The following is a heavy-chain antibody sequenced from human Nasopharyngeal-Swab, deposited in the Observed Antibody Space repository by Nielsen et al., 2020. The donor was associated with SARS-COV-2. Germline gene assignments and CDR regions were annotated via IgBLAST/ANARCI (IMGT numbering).Heavy chain of an antibody. V-gene: IGHV3-64*02. J-gene: IGHJ6*02. CDR3: AKDLPYYDILTGYYSYYYGMDV. CDR1: GFTFSNYA. Sequence: GESLKISCAASGFTFSNYAMHWVRQAPGKGLEYVSAISSNGVSTYYADSVKGRFTISRDNSKNTLYLQMNSLRAEDTAVYYCAKDLPYYDILTGYYSYYYGMDVWGQGTTVTVSS. CDR2: ISSNGVST. D-gene: IGHD3-9*01.